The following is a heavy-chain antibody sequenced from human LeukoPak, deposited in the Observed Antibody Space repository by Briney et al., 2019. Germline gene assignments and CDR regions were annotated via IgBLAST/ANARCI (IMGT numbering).Heavy chain of an antibody. CDR3: ASSYSSGYYHGGYYFDY. CDR1: GGSISSGGYS. CDR2: IKQDGSKK. D-gene: IGHD3-22*01. Sequence: ETLSLTCAVSGGSISSGGYSWSWIRQPPGKGLEWVANIKQDGSKKNYVDSVKGRFTISRDNAKNSLYLQMNSLRAEDTAVYYCASSYSSGYYHGGYYFDYWGQGTLVTVSS. J-gene: IGHJ4*02. V-gene: IGHV3-7*03.